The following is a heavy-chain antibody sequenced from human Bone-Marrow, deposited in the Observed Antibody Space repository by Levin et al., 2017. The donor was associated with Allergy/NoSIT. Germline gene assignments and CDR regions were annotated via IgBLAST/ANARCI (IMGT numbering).Heavy chain of an antibody. Sequence: PGGSLRLSCAASGFTFSSYAMSWVRQAPGKGLEWVSAISGSGGSTYYADSVKGRFTISRDNSKNTLYLQMNSLRAEDTAVYYCAKDLQFVVWLDPDNRHYWGQGTLVTVSS. V-gene: IGHV3-23*01. CDR3: AKDLQFVVWLDPDNRHY. CDR2: ISGSGGST. D-gene: IGHD2-2*01. J-gene: IGHJ4*02. CDR1: GFTFSSYA.